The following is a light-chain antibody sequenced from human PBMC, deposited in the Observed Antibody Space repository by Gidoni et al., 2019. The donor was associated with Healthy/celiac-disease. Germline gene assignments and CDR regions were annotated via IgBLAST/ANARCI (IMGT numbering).Light chain of an antibody. J-gene: IGKJ4*01. CDR1: QSISSY. CDR2: AAS. CDR3: QQSYSTPLT. V-gene: IGKV1-39*01. Sequence: DLQMTPSPSSLSASVGDRVTITCRASQSISSYLNWYQQKPGKAPKLLIYAASRLQSGVPSRFSGSGSGTDFTLTISSLQPEDFATYYCQQSYSTPLTFGGGTKVEIK.